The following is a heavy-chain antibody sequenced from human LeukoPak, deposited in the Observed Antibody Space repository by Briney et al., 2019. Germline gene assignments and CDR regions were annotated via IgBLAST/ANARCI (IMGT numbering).Heavy chain of an antibody. V-gene: IGHV3-11*01. CDR1: GFTFSDYY. Sequence: PGGSLRLSCAASGFTFSDYYMSWIRQAPGKGLEWVSYISSSGSTIYYADSVKGRFTISRDNAKNSLYLQMNSLRAEDTAVYYCASSSGRVRHVGMDVWGQGTTVTVSS. CDR3: ASSSGRVRHVGMDV. CDR2: ISSSGSTI. J-gene: IGHJ6*02. D-gene: IGHD6-19*01.